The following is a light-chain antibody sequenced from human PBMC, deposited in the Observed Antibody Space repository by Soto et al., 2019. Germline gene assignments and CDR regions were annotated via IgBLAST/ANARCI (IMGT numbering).Light chain of an antibody. CDR2: GAA. V-gene: IGKV3-15*01. CDR3: QQYHNWPPQYT. Sequence: EIVMTQSPASLSVSPGEGATLSCRASQTVASNLAWYPQKPGQGPRLLIHGAATRATGVPARFSGSGSGTDFTLTISSLPSEDFAVYYCQQYHNWPPQYTFGQGTKLQIK. CDR1: QTVASN. J-gene: IGKJ2*01.